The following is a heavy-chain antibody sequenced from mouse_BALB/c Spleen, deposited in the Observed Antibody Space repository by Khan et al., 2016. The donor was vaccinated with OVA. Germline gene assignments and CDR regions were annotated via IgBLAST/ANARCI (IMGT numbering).Heavy chain of an antibody. CDR2: INTETGEP. V-gene: IGHV9-2-1*01. Sequence: QIQLVQSGPELKKPGETVKISCKASGYTFTDYSMHWVKQAPGKGLKWMGWINTETGEPTYADDFKGRFAFSLETSARTAYLQISNLENEDTATYFCALYYGYDGGFAYWGQGTLVTVSA. CDR1: GYTFTDYS. J-gene: IGHJ3*01. D-gene: IGHD2-2*01. CDR3: ALYYGYDGGFAY.